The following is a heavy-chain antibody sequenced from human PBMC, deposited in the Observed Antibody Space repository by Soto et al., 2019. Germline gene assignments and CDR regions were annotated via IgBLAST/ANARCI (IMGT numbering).Heavy chain of an antibody. CDR1: GFTFTSSA. Sequence: SVKVSCKASGFTFTSSAVQWVRQARGQRLEWIGWIVVGSGNTNYAQKFQERVTITRDMSTSTAYMELSSLRSGDTAVYYCAARTSYDYGDYVFDYWGQGTLVTVSS. CDR3: AARTSYDYGDYVFDY. CDR2: IVVGSGNT. V-gene: IGHV1-58*01. D-gene: IGHD4-17*01. J-gene: IGHJ4*02.